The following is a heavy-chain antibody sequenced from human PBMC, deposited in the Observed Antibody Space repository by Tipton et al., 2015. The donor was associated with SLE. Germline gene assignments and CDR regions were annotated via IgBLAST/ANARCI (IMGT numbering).Heavy chain of an antibody. V-gene: IGHV3-9*01. CDR1: GFTLDDYA. CDR2: ISWDSGNI. Sequence: SLRLSCAASGFTLDDYAIHWVRQAPGKGLEWVSGISWDSGNIGYADSVKGRFTISRDNAKNSLYLQMNSLRAEDTALYYCAKEGAPRGTFDYWGQGTLVTVSS. D-gene: IGHD1-1*01. J-gene: IGHJ4*02. CDR3: AKEGAPRGTFDY.